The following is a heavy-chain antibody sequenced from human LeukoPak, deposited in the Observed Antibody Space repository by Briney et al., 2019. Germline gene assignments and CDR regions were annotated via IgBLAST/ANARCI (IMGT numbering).Heavy chain of an antibody. J-gene: IGHJ6*03. D-gene: IGHD3-9*01. V-gene: IGHV4-59*01. CDR3: ARVAARSFDWLSRGIQTHYYMDV. Sequence: SETLSLTCTVSGGSISSYYWSWIRQPPGKGLEWIGYIYYSGSPNYNPSLKSRVTISVDTSKNQFSLKLSSVTAADTAVYYCARVAARSFDWLSRGIQTHYYMDVWGKGTTVTVSS. CDR1: GGSISSYY. CDR2: IYYSGSP.